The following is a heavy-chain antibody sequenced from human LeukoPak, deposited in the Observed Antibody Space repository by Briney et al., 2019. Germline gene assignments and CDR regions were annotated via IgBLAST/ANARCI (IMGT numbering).Heavy chain of an antibody. V-gene: IGHV1-18*01. J-gene: IGHJ4*02. CDR3: AREGLSSSWSYPFDY. Sequence: ASVKVSCKASGYTFTSYGISWVRQAPGQGLEWMGWISAYNGNTNYARKLQGRVTMTTDTSTSTAYMELRGLRSDDTAVYYCAREGLSSSWSYPFDYWGQGTLVTVSS. CDR2: ISAYNGNT. CDR1: GYTFTSYG. D-gene: IGHD6-13*01.